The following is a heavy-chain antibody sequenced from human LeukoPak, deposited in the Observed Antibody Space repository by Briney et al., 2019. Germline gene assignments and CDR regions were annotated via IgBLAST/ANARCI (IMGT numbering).Heavy chain of an antibody. Sequence: PGGSLRLSCAASGFTFSSYAMSWVRQAPGNGPEWVSGISGSGGSTYYADSVKGRFTISRDDSKNTLYLQMNSLRAEDTAVYYCAKAIHSGSTMPGDWGQGTLVTVSS. CDR3: AKAIHSGSTMPGD. CDR1: GFTFSSYA. V-gene: IGHV3-23*01. CDR2: ISGSGGST. J-gene: IGHJ4*02. D-gene: IGHD1-26*01.